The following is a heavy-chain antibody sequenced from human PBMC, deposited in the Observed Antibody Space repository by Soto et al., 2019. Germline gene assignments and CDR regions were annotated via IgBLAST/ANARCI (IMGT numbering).Heavy chain of an antibody. J-gene: IGHJ6*03. CDR2: ISAYNGNT. D-gene: IGHD5-12*01. CDR3: ARQVATRNYYYYYYYMDV. CDR1: GYTFTSYG. V-gene: IGHV1-18*01. Sequence: ASVKVSCKASGYTFTSYGISWVRQAPGQGLEWMGWISAYNGNTNYAQKLQGRVTMTTDTSTSTAYMELRSLRSDDTAVYYCARQVATRNYYYYYYYMDVWGKGTTVTVSS.